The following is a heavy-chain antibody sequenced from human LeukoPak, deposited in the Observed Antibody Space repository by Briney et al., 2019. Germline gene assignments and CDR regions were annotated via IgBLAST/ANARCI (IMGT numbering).Heavy chain of an antibody. CDR1: GGSISSYY. CDR3: ARVDILTGFIDF. Sequence: SETLSLTCTVSGGSISSYYWSWIRQPAGKGVEWIGRIYTSGSTNYNPSLKSRVTMSVDTSKNQFSLKLSSVTAADTAVYYCARVDILTGFIDFWGQGTLVTVSS. V-gene: IGHV4-4*07. D-gene: IGHD3-9*01. J-gene: IGHJ4*02. CDR2: IYTSGST.